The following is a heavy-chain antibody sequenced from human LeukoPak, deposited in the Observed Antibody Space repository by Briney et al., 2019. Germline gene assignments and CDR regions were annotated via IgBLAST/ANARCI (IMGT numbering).Heavy chain of an antibody. CDR3: ARGPYYGSGSSTRFDP. Sequence: GGSLRLSCAASGFAFSSYWMSWVRQAPGKGLEWVANIEQDGSEKYYVDSVKGRFTISRDNAKNSLYLQMNSLRAEDTAVYYCARGPYYGSGSSTRFDPWGQGTLVTVSS. CDR1: GFAFSSYW. V-gene: IGHV3-7*01. J-gene: IGHJ5*02. D-gene: IGHD3-10*01. CDR2: IEQDGSEK.